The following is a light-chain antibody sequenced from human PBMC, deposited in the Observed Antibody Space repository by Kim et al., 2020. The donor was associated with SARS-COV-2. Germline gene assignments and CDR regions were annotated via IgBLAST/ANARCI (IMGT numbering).Light chain of an antibody. V-gene: IGLV9-49*01. CDR1: SGYSNYK. CDR2: VGTGGTVG. CDR3: GADHGSGSNFVVV. J-gene: IGLJ2*01. Sequence: QPVLTQPPSASASLGASVTLTCTLSSGYSNYKVDWYQQRPGKGPRFVMRVGTGGTVGSKGDGIPDRFSVLGSGLNRYLTIKNIQEEDESDYHCGADHGSGSNFVVVFGGGTQLTVL.